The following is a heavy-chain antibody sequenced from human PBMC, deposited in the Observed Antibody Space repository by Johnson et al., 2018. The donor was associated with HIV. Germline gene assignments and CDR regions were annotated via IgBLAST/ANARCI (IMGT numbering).Heavy chain of an antibody. Sequence: QVQLVESGGGVVQPGRSLRLSCAASGFTLDDYGIHWVRQAPGKGLEWVAVISFDGSNKYYADSVKGRFTISRDNAKNTLYLQMNSLRAEDTAVYYCASLDAFDIWGQGTMGTVSS. V-gene: IGHV3-30*19. CDR2: ISFDGSNK. CDR3: ASLDAFDI. J-gene: IGHJ3*02. CDR1: GFTLDDYG.